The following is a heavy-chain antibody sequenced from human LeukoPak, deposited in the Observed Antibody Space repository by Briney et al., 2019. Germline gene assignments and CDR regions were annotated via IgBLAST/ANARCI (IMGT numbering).Heavy chain of an antibody. CDR2: IIPILGIA. J-gene: IGHJ6*02. CDR1: GGTFSSYA. V-gene: IGHV1-69*04. Sequence: SVKVSCKASGGTFSSYAISWVRQAPGQGLEWMGRIIPILGIANYAQKSQGRVTITADKSTSTAYMELSSLRSEDTAVYYCAREGLEGYSYGRWGDGMDVWGQGTTVTVSS. CDR3: AREGLEGYSYGRWGDGMDV. D-gene: IGHD5-18*01.